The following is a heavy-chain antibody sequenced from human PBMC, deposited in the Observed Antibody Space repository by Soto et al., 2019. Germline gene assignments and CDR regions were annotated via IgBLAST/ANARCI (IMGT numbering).Heavy chain of an antibody. V-gene: IGHV4-39*02. D-gene: IGHD1-26*01. CDR2: IYYRGST. CDR3: AREVGIGWFDP. J-gene: IGHJ5*02. CDR1: GDSISSSSYY. Sequence: QLQLQESGPGQVKPSETLSLTCTVSGDSISSSSYYWGWIRQSPGKGLEWIGSIYYRGSTHYNPSLKSRVTTSIETSANPFPPNRTSVTAGQTAGFFFAREVGIGWFDPWGQGTLVTVSS.